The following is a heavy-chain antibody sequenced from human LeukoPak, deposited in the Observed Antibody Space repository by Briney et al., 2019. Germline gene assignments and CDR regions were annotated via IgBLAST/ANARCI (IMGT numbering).Heavy chain of an antibody. CDR2: INHSGST. CDR3: ARGYRRIYREFDP. D-gene: IGHD2-21*01. J-gene: IGHJ5*02. CDR1: GFTFSSYA. V-gene: IGHV4-34*01. Sequence: GSLRLSCAASGFTFSSYAMSWVRQAPGKGLEWIGEINHSGSTNYNPSLKSRVTISVDTSKNQFSLKLSSVTAADTAVYYCARGYRRIYREFDPWGQGTLVTVSS.